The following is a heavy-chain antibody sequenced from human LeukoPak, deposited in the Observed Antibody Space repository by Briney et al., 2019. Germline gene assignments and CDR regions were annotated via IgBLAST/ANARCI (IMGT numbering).Heavy chain of an antibody. V-gene: IGHV3-23*01. Sequence: GGSLRLSCAASGFTFSTYAMSWVRQAPGKGLEWVSVISGSGGNTYYPDSVKGRFTISRDDSENTLYLQMNSLRAEDTAVYYCAKSEGGVNTAMANWGQGTLVTVSS. J-gene: IGHJ4*02. D-gene: IGHD5-18*01. CDR3: AKSEGGVNTAMAN. CDR1: GFTFSTYA. CDR2: ISGSGGNT.